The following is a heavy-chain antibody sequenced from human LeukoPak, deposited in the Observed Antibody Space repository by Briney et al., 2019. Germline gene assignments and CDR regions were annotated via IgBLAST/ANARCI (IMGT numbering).Heavy chain of an antibody. V-gene: IGHV4-30-4*01. Sequence: SQTLSLTCTVSGVSISSGDYYRSWIRQPPGKGLEWIGYIYYSGSTYYNPSLKSRVTISVDTSKNQSSLKLSSVTAADTAVYYCARVGALITIFGVVSDWGQGTLVTVSS. J-gene: IGHJ4*02. D-gene: IGHD3-3*01. CDR2: IYYSGST. CDR3: ARVGALITIFGVVSD. CDR1: GVSISSGDYY.